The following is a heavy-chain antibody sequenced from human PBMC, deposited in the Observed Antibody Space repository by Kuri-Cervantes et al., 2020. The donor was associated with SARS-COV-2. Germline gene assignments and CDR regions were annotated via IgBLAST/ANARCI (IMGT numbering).Heavy chain of an antibody. CDR2: MNPNSGNT. CDR1: GYTFTSYD. D-gene: IGHD3-3*01. J-gene: IGHJ5*02. CDR3: ARGRDDYDFWSGYENWFDP. Sequence: ASVKVSCKASGYTFTSYDINWVRQATGQGLEWMGWMNPNSGNTGYAQKFQGRVTITRNTSISTAYMELSSLRSEDTAVYYCARGRDDYDFWSGYENWFDPWGQGTLVTVSS. V-gene: IGHV1-8*03.